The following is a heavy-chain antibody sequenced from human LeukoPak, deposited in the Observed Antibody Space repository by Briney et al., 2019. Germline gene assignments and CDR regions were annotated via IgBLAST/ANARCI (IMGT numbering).Heavy chain of an antibody. D-gene: IGHD4-17*01. Sequence: GGSLRLSCAASGFTFSSYSMNWVRQAPGKGLEWVSSISSSSTYIYYADSLKGRFTISRDNAKKSLYLQMNSLRAEDTAVYYCARDTTVTTLHYYYMDVWGKGTTVTVSS. V-gene: IGHV3-21*01. CDR1: GFTFSSYS. J-gene: IGHJ6*03. CDR3: ARDTTVTTLHYYYMDV. CDR2: ISSSSTYI.